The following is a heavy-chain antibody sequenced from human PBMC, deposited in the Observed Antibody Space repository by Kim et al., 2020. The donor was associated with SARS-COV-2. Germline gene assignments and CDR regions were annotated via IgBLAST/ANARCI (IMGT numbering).Heavy chain of an antibody. Sequence: GESLKISRKGSGYSFTSYWIGWVRQMPGKGLEWMGIIYPGDSDTRYSPSFQGQVTISADKSISTAYLQWSSLKASDTAMYYCARRISSGWGANWFDPWGQGTLVTVSS. V-gene: IGHV5-51*01. J-gene: IGHJ5*02. CDR3: ARRISSGWGANWFDP. D-gene: IGHD6-19*01. CDR2: IYPGDSDT. CDR1: GYSFTSYW.